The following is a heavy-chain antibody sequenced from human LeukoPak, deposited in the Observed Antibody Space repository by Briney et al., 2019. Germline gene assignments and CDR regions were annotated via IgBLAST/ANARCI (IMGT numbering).Heavy chain of an antibody. V-gene: IGHV3-23*01. J-gene: IGHJ3*02. CDR1: GFTFSSYA. D-gene: IGHD3-22*01. CDR3: AKFILPLDSRGHAGAFDI. CDR2: IIGSGGST. Sequence: GGSLRLSCAASGFTFSSYAISWVRQAPGKVREWISAIIGSGGSTYYADSVKGRFTISRDNSKNTLYLQMNSLRAEDTAVYYCAKFILPLDSRGHAGAFDIWGQGTMVTVSS.